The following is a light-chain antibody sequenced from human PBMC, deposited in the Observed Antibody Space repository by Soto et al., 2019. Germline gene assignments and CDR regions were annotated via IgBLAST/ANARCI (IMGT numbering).Light chain of an antibody. J-gene: IGLJ3*02. CDR3: CSYAGSYTWV. V-gene: IGLV2-8*01. CDR2: EVS. Sequence: QSALTQPPSAAGSPGQSVTISCTGTSTDVGGYNYVSWYQQYPGKAPKLMIYEVSKRPSGVPDRFSGSKSGNTASLTVSGLQAEDEADYYCCSYAGSYTWVFGGGTKVTVL. CDR1: STDVGGYNY.